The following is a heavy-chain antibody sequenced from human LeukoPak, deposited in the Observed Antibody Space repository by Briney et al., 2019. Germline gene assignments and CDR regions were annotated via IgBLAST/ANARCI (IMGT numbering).Heavy chain of an antibody. CDR1: GGSISSSSYH. CDR2: MYYSGIT. Sequence: SETLSLTCTVSGGSISSSSYHWGWVRQSPGQGLEWIGSMYYSGITYSNPFLKSRVSILLDTSKNQFSLKLRSVTAADTAVYYCARGAHCSGGTCLGYWGQGTQVTVSS. J-gene: IGHJ4*02. V-gene: IGHV4-39*07. CDR3: ARGAHCSGGTCLGY. D-gene: IGHD2-15*01.